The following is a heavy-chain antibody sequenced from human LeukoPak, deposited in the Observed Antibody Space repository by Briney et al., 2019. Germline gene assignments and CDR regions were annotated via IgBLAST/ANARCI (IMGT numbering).Heavy chain of an antibody. CDR3: AKVETSLRYFDWLLNY. D-gene: IGHD3-9*01. Sequence: PGGSLRLSCAASGFTFSSYSMNWVRQAPGKGLKWVSSISSSSSYIYYADSVKGRFTISRDNSKNTLYLQMNSLRAEDTAVYYCAKVETSLRYFDWLLNYWGQGTLVTVSS. CDR2: ISSSSSYI. CDR1: GFTFSSYS. J-gene: IGHJ4*02. V-gene: IGHV3-21*01.